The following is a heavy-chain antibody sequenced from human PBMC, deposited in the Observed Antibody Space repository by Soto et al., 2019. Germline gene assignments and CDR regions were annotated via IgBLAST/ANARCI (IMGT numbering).Heavy chain of an antibody. CDR2: ITGSVGST. D-gene: IGHD3-16*01. V-gene: IGHV3-23*01. J-gene: IGHJ4*02. CDR1: GFTFKGNA. CDR3: AKGGQMSY. Sequence: PGGSLRLSCAASGFTFKGNAMTWVRQAPGRGLEWLSSITGSVGSTYYADSVKGRFTISRDDARSTLYLQMISLRADDTALYYCAKGGQMSYWGQGALVTV.